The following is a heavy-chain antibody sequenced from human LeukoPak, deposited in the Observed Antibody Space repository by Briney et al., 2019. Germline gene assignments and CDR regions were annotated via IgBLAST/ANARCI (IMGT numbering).Heavy chain of an antibody. CDR2: IDPSDSYI. CDR1: GYSFTSYW. V-gene: IGHV5-10-1*01. CDR3: ASDKSSGWYFDY. Sequence: GESLKISCKGSGYSFTSYWISWVRQMPGKGLEWMGRIDPSDSYINYSPSFQGHVTISADKSISTAYLQWSSLRASDTAMYYCASDKSSGWYFDYWGQGTLVTVSS. J-gene: IGHJ4*02. D-gene: IGHD6-19*01.